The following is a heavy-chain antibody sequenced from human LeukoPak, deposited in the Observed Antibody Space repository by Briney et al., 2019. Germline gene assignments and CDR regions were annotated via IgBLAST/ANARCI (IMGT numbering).Heavy chain of an antibody. D-gene: IGHD5-18*01. J-gene: IGHJ4*02. CDR1: GFTFSTYN. V-gene: IGHV3-21*01. CDR3: AKDDTAMVFFDY. Sequence: GGSLRLSCAASGFTFSTYNMNWVRQAPGKGLEWVSSISGSSSYIYYADSVKGRFSISRDNAKNSLYLQMNSLRAEDTAVYYCAKDDTAMVFFDYWGQGTLVTVSS. CDR2: ISGSSSYI.